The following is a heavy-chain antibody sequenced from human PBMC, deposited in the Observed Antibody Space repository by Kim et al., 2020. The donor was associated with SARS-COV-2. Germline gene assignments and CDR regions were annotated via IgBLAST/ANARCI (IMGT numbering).Heavy chain of an antibody. CDR1: GFTFSSYA. D-gene: IGHD3-10*01. V-gene: IGHV3-64D*09. CDR2: ISSNGGST. CDR3: VKDPKAGNVLLWFGESY. J-gene: IGHJ4*02. Sequence: GGSLRLSCSASGFTFSSYAMHWVRQAPGKGLEYVSAISSNGGSTYYADSVKGRFTISRDNSKNTLYLQMSSLRAEDTAVYYCVKDPKAGNVLLWFGESYWGQGTLVTVSS.